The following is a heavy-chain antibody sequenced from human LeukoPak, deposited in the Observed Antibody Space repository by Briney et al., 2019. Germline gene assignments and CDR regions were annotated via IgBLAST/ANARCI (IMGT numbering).Heavy chain of an antibody. V-gene: IGHV3-23*01. CDR3: RTYYYDSSGYLPFDY. D-gene: IGHD3-22*01. J-gene: IGHJ4*02. CDR2: ISGSGGST. Sequence: GGSLRLSCAASGFTFSSYAMSWVRQAPGKGLEWVSAISGSGGSTYYADSVKGRFTISRDNSKNTLYLQMNSLRAEDTAVYYCRTYYYDSSGYLPFDYWGQGTLVTVSS. CDR1: GFTFSSYA.